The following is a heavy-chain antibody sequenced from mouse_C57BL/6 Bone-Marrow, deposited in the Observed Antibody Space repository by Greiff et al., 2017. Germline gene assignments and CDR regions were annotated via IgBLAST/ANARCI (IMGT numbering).Heavy chain of an antibody. J-gene: IGHJ3*01. V-gene: IGHV1-64*01. CDR3: ARYALYYYVSSYVPFAY. Sequence: QVQLKQSGAELVTPGASVKLSCKASGYTFTSYWMPWVKQRPGQGLEWIGMIHPNSGSTNYNEKLKRKATLTVENSSSTAYMQLSSLKSEDSAVYYWARYALYYYVSSYVPFAYWGQGTLVTVSA. CDR1: GYTFTSYW. CDR2: IHPNSGST. D-gene: IGHD1-1*01.